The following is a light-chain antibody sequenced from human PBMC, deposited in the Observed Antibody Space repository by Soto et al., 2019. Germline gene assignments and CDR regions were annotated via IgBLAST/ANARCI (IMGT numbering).Light chain of an antibody. V-gene: IGKV4-1*01. J-gene: IGKJ2*01. Sequence: DIVMTQSPDSLAVSLGERATINCKSSQSVLSSSNNKNYLIWYQQKPGQPPKLLIYCASTRQSGVPDRFSGSGSGTDFTLTISSLQSEDVAVYYCQHHYGPPYTFGQGTKLQIK. CDR2: CAS. CDR1: QSVLSSSNNKNY. CDR3: QHHYGPPYT.